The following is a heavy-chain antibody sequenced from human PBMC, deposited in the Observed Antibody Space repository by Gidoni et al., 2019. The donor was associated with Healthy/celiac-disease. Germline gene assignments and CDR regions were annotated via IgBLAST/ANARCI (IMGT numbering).Heavy chain of an antibody. CDR3: AKSPKRIKDGYSSGWYSEVFEYFQH. CDR2: ISGSGGST. CDR1: GFPFSSYA. J-gene: IGHJ1*01. D-gene: IGHD6-19*01. V-gene: IGHV3-23*01. Sequence: EVQLLESGGGLVQPGGSLILSCAASGFPFSSYAMSWGRPAPGKGLEWVSAISGSGGSTYYADSVKGRFTISRDNSKNTLYLQMNSLRAEDTAVYYCAKSPKRIKDGYSSGWYSEVFEYFQHWGQGTLVTVSS.